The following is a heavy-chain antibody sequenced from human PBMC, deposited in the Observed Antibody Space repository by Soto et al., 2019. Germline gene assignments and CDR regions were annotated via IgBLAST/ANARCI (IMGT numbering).Heavy chain of an antibody. CDR2: IYSGGST. CDR1: GFTVSSNY. J-gene: IGHJ6*03. D-gene: IGHD3-3*01. Sequence: GGSLRLSCAASGFTVSSNYMSWVRQAPGKGLEWVSVIYSGGSTYYADSVKGRFTISRDNSKNTLYLQMNSLRAEDTAVYYCAFPHYDFFRGLVARKYSYNMALWGK. CDR3: AFPHYDFFRGLVARKYSYNMAL. V-gene: IGHV3-66*01.